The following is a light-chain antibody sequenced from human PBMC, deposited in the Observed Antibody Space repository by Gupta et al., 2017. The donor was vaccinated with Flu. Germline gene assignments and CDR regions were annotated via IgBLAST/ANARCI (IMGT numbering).Light chain of an antibody. Sequence: DIQMTQSPSSLSASVGDRVTITCQASQDISNYLNWYQQKSGKAPKLLIYDASNLEVGVPSRFSGTVSGTTFTLTISRLQPEDIATYYCQQYNNLPVTFGQGTRLELK. CDR2: DAS. J-gene: IGKJ5*01. V-gene: IGKV1-33*01. CDR1: QDISNY. CDR3: QQYNNLPVT.